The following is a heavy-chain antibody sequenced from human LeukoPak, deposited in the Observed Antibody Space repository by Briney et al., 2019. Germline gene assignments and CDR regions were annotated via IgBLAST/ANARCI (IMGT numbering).Heavy chain of an antibody. D-gene: IGHD3-22*01. Sequence: ASVKVSCKASGYTFTGYYMHWVRQAPGQGLEWMGWINPNSGGTNYAQKFQGRVTMTRDTSISTAYMELSRLRSDDTAVYYCARGWATYYYDSSGHTTEDPFFDYWGQGTLVTVSS. J-gene: IGHJ4*02. CDR1: GYTFTGYY. CDR2: INPNSGGT. V-gene: IGHV1-2*02. CDR3: ARGWATYYYDSSGHTTEDPFFDY.